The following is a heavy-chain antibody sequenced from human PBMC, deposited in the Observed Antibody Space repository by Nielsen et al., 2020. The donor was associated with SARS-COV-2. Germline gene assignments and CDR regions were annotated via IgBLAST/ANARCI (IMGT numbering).Heavy chain of an antibody. Sequence: GESLKISCEASGFPFSSYGMHWVRQAPGKGLEWVSVIWYDGSNKNYAESVKGRFTISRDNSKNTLYLQMNSLRVEDTAVYYCASPNHQWLLDAIAYWGQGTLVTVSS. CDR3: ASPNHQWLLDAIAY. CDR2: IWYDGSNK. CDR1: GFPFSSYG. V-gene: IGHV3-33*01. D-gene: IGHD3-22*01. J-gene: IGHJ4*02.